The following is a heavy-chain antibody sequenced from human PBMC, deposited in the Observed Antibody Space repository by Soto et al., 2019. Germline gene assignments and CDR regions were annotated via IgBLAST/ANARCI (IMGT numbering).Heavy chain of an antibody. CDR3: AKGLLNGRWYAAD. CDR1: GFTFSSCV. V-gene: IGHV3-23*01. CDR2: ITKSGDT. Sequence: PGGSLRLSCETSGFTFSSCVMTWVRQAPGKGLEWVAVITKSGDTDYADSVKGRFTISRDNSKNTVYLQMNSLRAEDTAVYYCAKGLLNGRWYAADWGQGALVTVSS. J-gene: IGHJ4*02. D-gene: IGHD6-13*01.